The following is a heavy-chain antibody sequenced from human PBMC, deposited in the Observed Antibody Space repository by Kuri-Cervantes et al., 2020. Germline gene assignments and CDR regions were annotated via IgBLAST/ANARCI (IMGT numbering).Heavy chain of an antibody. V-gene: IGHV1-18*01. CDR3: ARVIRYCSSPSCYTFDS. CDR2: INAYSGNT. CDR1: GYSFLHYA. J-gene: IGHJ5*01. Sequence: ASVQVSSKASGYSFLHYAVAWVRQAPGQGLAWMGWINAYSGNTHYAQHLQGRVTMTADTFTSTAYLELRTLTSDDTAVYYCARVIRYCSSPSCYTFDSWGQGTLVTVSS. D-gene: IGHD2-2*02.